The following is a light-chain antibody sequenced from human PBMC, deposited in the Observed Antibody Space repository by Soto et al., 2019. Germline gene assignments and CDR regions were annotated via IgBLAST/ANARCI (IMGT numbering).Light chain of an antibody. Sequence: QSALTQPASVSGSPGQSITISCTGTFSDVGAYNYLSWYQQHPGKAPKLMIYDVSNRPSGVSNRFSGSKSGNTASLTISGLQAEDEADYYCSSYTTSSTLVFGTGTKLTVL. CDR3: SSYTTSSTLV. CDR2: DVS. V-gene: IGLV2-14*01. CDR1: FSDVGAYNY. J-gene: IGLJ1*01.